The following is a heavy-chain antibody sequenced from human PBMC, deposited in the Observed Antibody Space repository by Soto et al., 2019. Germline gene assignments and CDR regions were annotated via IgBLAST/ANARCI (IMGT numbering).Heavy chain of an antibody. D-gene: IGHD3-3*01. J-gene: IGHJ6*01. CDR3: AKDLRITIFGVVIISSYYGMDV. CDR2: ISGSGGST. CDR1: GFTFSSYA. V-gene: IGHV3-23*01. Sequence: GGSLRLSCAASGFTFSSYAMSWVRQAPGKGLEWVSAISGSGGSTYYADSVKGRFTISRDNSKNTLYLQMNSLRAEDTAVYYCAKDLRITIFGVVIISSYYGMDVWGQGTTVNVSS.